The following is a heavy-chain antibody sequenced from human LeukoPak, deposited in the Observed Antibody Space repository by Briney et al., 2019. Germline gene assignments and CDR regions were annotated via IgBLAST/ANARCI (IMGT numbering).Heavy chain of an antibody. Sequence: ASVKVSYKVSGYTFTDYYMHWVQQAPGKGLEWMGLVDPEDGETIYAEKFQGRVTITADTSTDTAYMELSSLRSEDTAVYYCATLRFLEWFSYYYYMDVWGKGTTVTVSS. V-gene: IGHV1-69-2*01. CDR2: VDPEDGET. D-gene: IGHD3-3*01. J-gene: IGHJ6*03. CDR3: ATLRFLEWFSYYYYMDV. CDR1: GYTFTDYY.